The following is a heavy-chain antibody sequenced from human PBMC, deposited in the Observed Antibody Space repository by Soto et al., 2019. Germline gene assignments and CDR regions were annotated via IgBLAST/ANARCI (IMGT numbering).Heavy chain of an antibody. CDR3: ARFAHRDYYYYYGMDV. CDR2: IIPIFGTA. J-gene: IGHJ6*02. Sequence: ASVKVSCKASGGTFSSYAISWVRQAPGQGLEWMGGIIPIFGTANYAQKFQGRVTITADKSTSTAYMELSSLRSEDTAVYYCARFAHRDYYYYYGMDVWGQGTTVTVSS. CDR1: GGTFSSYA. V-gene: IGHV1-69*06.